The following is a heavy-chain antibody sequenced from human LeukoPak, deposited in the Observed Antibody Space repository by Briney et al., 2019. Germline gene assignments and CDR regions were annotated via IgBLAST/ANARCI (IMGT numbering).Heavy chain of an antibody. CDR1: GGSISSGTYY. D-gene: IGHD3-9*01. J-gene: IGHJ5*02. V-gene: IGHV4-30-2*01. Sequence: PSETLSLTCTVSGGSISSGTYYWSWIRQPPGKGLEWIGYIYHSGSTYYNPSLKSRVTISVDRSKNQFSLKLSSVTAADTAVYYCARRPSRLVTYSVVLWFDPWGQGTLVTVSS. CDR3: ARRPSRLVTYSVVLWFDP. CDR2: IYHSGST.